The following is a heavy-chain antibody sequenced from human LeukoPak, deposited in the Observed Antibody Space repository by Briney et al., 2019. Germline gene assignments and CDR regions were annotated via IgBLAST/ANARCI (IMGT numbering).Heavy chain of an antibody. J-gene: IGHJ4*02. D-gene: IGHD1-26*01. CDR2: YYFDDSDN. CDR1: GYRVMDYW. CDR3: GKRGHGGSLHSYDY. Sequence: HGESLKISFKASGYRVMDYWIGWVPPTPGKGLEWRGIYYFDDSDNRLSPPFHGQVIISGYMSTATAYLQWSSLKTSDTAIYYCGKRGHGGSLHSYDYWGQGARVTVSS. V-gene: IGHV5-51*01.